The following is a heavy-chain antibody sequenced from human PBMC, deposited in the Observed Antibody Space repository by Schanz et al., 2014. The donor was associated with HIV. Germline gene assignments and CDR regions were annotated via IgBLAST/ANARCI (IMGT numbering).Heavy chain of an antibody. CDR1: GFTFSDYG. J-gene: IGHJ5*02. D-gene: IGHD1-20*01. V-gene: IGHV3-33*05. CDR3: ARDYHWNWFDP. CDR2: ISYDGRNK. Sequence: VQLLESGGGLVQPGRSLRLSCAASGFTFSDYGMHWVRQAPGKGLEWMGVISYDGRNKYYADSVKGRFTISRDNSKNSLYLQMNSLRAEDTAVYYCARDYHWNWFDPWGQGTLVTVSS.